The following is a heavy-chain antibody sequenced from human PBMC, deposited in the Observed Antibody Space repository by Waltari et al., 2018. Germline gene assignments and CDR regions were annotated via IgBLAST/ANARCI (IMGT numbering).Heavy chain of an antibody. CDR3: ASKTYWTNGLCPFDY. Sequence: EVQLVESGGGLVKPGGSLRLSCVASGFTFSSYSMNWVRQAPGKRLGGVPSLSDTSAWNHSADSVKGRFSISRGNAKNSLYLQIDRLRAEDTAVYYGASKTYWTNGLCPFDYWGQGTLVTVSS. V-gene: IGHV3-21*01. CDR1: GFTFSSYS. J-gene: IGHJ4*02. D-gene: IGHD2-8*01. CDR2: LSDTSAWN.